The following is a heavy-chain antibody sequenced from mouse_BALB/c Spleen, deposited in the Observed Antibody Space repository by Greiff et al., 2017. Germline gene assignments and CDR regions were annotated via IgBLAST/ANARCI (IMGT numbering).Heavy chain of an antibody. CDR3: ARHAYFYAMDY. Sequence: VQLQQSGPELVKPGASVKMSCKASGYTFTSYVMHWVKQKPGQGLEWIGYINPYNDGTKYNEKFKGKATLTSDKSSSTAYMELSSLTSEDSAVYFCARHAYFYAMDYWGQGTSVTVSS. V-gene: IGHV1-14*01. J-gene: IGHJ4*01. CDR2: INPYNDGT. D-gene: IGHD2-10*01. CDR1: GYTFTSYV.